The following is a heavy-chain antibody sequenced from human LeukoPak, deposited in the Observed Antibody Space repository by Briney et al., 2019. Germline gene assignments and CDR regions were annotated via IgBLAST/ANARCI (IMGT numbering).Heavy chain of an antibody. V-gene: IGHV3-7*01. J-gene: IGHJ6*03. CDR1: GFTFSSYW. D-gene: IGHD4-23*01. CDR2: IKQDGSEK. Sequence: GGSLRLSCAASGFTFSSYWMSWVRQAPGKGLEWVANIKQDGSEKYYVDSVKGRFTISRDNAKNSLYLQMNSLRAEDTAVYYCARALVTGTNPDYYYYYMDVWGKGAPVTV. CDR3: ARALVTGTNPDYYYYYMDV.